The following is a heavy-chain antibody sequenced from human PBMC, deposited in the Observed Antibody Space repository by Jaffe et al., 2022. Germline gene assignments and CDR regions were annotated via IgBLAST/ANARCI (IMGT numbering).Heavy chain of an antibody. CDR1: GFTFRSYA. D-gene: IGHD1-1*01. J-gene: IGHJ5*02. CDR3: AKWDWNDYWIDP. CDR2: ISGSGGTT. Sequence: EVQLLESGGGLVQPGGSLRLSCAASGFTFRSYAMGWVRQAPGKGLEWVSGISGSGGTTYYADSVKGRFTISRDNSKNTLYLQMNSLRAEDTAVYYCAKWDWNDYWIDPWGQGTLVTVSS. V-gene: IGHV3-23*01.